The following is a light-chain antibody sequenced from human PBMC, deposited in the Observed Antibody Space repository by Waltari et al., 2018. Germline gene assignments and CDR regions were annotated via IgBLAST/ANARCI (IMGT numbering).Light chain of an antibody. CDR3: QSFDNTLNASGV. V-gene: IGLV1-40*01. CDR1: DANTGIYYA. J-gene: IGLJ3*02. CDR2: GDH. Sequence: QSLLTQPPSVSGAPGQRVTVSCIGSDANTGIYYARHWIQQLPGSAPKLIIYGDHNRPSGVPDRFSGSRSGTVASLTITDLQAEDEADYFCQSFDNTLNASGVFGGGTKVTVL.